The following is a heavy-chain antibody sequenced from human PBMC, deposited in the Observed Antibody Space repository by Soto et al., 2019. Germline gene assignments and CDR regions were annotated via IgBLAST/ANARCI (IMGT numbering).Heavy chain of an antibody. Sequence: LSLTCAVYGGSFSVYDWSWSRQPPGKGLEWIGEINHSGSTNYNPSLKSRVTISVDTSKNQFSLKLSSVTAADTAVYYCAREQLGLYEVYGQGYLDYWGQGTLVTVSS. CDR3: AREQLGLYEVYGQGYLDY. V-gene: IGHV4-34*01. CDR1: GGSFSVYD. CDR2: INHSGST. J-gene: IGHJ4*02. D-gene: IGHD4-17*01.